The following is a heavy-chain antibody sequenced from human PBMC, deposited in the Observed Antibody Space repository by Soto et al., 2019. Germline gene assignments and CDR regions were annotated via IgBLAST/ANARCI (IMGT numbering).Heavy chain of an antibody. D-gene: IGHD3-22*01. CDR2: INHSGST. CDR1: GGSFSGYY. J-gene: IGHJ4*02. CDR3: ERGFHSYDSSGYYGGWDY. Sequence: QVQIQQWGAGLLKPSETLSLTCAVYGGSFSGYYWSWIRKPPGKGLAWIGEINHSGSTNDNPSLKSRVTLSVATSKNEFSRKMGSVTAADPAVYYCERGFHSYDSSGYYGGWDYWGEGTLDTVSS. V-gene: IGHV4-34*01.